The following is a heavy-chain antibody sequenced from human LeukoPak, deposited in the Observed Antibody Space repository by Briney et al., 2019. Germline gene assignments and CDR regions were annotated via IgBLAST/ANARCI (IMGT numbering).Heavy chain of an antibody. V-gene: IGHV3-7*01. CDR2: INQGGSDK. CDR1: GLTVSVHW. CDR3: TRDRSRAEDD. Sequence: GRSLRLSCAASGLTVSVHWMSWVRQAPGKGLEWVANINQGGSDKYYVDSVKGRFTISRDNANNLLYLQMNSLRGEDTAVYYCTRDRSRAEDDWGQGTLVTVSS. J-gene: IGHJ4*02. D-gene: IGHD1-14*01.